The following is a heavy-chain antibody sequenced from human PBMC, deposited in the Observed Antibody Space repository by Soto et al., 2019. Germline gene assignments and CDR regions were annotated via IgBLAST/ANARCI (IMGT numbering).Heavy chain of an antibody. Sequence: QVQLVESGGGVVQPGRSLRLSCAVSGFTFSDYSIHWVRQAPGKGLEWVAVISSDGSYNYFSDSVKGRFTISRDNSKNILYLQINSLRGDDTAVYYCARRIYSGDLEYWGQGTLVTVSS. J-gene: IGHJ4*02. V-gene: IGHV3-30-3*01. CDR3: ARRIYSGDLEY. D-gene: IGHD5-12*01. CDR2: ISSDGSYN. CDR1: GFTFSDYS.